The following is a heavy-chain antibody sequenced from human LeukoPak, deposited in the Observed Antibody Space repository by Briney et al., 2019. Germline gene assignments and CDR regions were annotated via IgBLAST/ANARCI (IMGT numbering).Heavy chain of an antibody. CDR3: ARTAEVRYSKAPEGAFDI. V-gene: IGHV1-2*02. J-gene: IGHJ3*02. CDR2: INPNSGGT. D-gene: IGHD6-13*01. CDR1: GYTFTGYY. Sequence: EASVKVSCKASGYTFTGYYMHWVRQAPGQGLEWMGWINPNSGGTNYAQKFQGRVTMTRDTSISTAYMELSRLRSDDTAVYYCARTAEVRYSKAPEGAFDIWGQGTMVTVSS.